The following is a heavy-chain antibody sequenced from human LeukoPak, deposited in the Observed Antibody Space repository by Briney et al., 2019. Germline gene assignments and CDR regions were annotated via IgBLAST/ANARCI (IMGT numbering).Heavy chain of an antibody. CDR1: GFTFTSYG. CDR3: GRDTYYYESSGYYNY. J-gene: IGHJ4*02. V-gene: IGHV1-18*01. CDR2: ISASNGNT. D-gene: IGHD3-22*01. Sequence: ASVKVSCKASGFTFTSYGFSWVRQAPGQGLEWMGWISASNGNTNYAQKFQGRVTMTADTSTRTAYMELRSLRSDDTAVYYCGRDTYYYESSGYYNYWGQGTLVTVSS.